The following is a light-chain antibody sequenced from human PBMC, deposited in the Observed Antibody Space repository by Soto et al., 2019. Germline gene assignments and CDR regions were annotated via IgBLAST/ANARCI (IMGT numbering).Light chain of an antibody. CDR3: QQSYNIPRT. J-gene: IGKJ5*01. V-gene: IGKV1-39*01. CDR2: AAS. Sequence: IRLAKSPFSLASSVCERGPLTCRASQSISNYLNWYQQKPGKAPNLLIYAASTLQSGVPSRFSGGGSGTDFTLTISSLQPEDFATYYCQQSYNIPRTFGQGTRLEI. CDR1: QSISNY.